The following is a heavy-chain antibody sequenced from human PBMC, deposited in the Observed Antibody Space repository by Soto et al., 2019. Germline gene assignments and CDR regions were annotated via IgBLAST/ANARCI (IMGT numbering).Heavy chain of an antibody. CDR3: ARVYRSTVVIPGAFDI. V-gene: IGHV1-69*01. J-gene: IGHJ3*02. CDR2: IIPIFGTA. D-gene: IGHD4-17*01. Sequence: QVQLVQSGAELKKPGSSVKVSCKASGGTFSSYAISWVRQAPGQGLEWMGGIIPIFGTANYAQKFQGRVTITADESTSTAYMELSSLRSEDTAVYYCARVYRSTVVIPGAFDIWGQGTMVTVSS. CDR1: GGTFSSYA.